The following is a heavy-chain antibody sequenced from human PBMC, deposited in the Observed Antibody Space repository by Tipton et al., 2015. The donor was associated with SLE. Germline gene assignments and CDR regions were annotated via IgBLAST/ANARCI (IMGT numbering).Heavy chain of an antibody. CDR1: GFTFSSYA. CDR3: ARGGAAAGADYYYGMDV. Sequence: SLRLSCAASGFTFSSYAMHWVRQAPGKGLEWVANIKQDGSEKYYVDSVKGRFTISRDNAKNSLYLQMNSLRAEDTAVYYCARGGAAAGADYYYGMDVWGQGP. CDR2: IKQDGSEK. D-gene: IGHD6-13*01. J-gene: IGHJ6*02. V-gene: IGHV3-7*04.